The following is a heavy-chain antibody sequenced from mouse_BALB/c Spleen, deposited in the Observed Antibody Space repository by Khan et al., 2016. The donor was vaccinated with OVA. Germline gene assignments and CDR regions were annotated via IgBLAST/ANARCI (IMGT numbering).Heavy chain of an antibody. V-gene: IGHV1S81*02. Sequence: VQLQQSGAELVKPGASVKLSCKASGYTFTSYYMYWVKQRPGQGLEWIGEINPSNGGTNFNEKFKSKATLTVDKSSSTSYMQISSLTSEDSAVYNCTRSGYGSFAYWGQGTLVTVSA. CDR1: GYTFTSYY. J-gene: IGHJ3*01. CDR3: TRSGYGSFAY. CDR2: INPSNGGT. D-gene: IGHD2-2*01.